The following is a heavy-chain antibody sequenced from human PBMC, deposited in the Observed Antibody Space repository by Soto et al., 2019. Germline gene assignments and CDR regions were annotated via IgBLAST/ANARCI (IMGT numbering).Heavy chain of an antibody. D-gene: IGHD3-9*01. CDR1: GASISSGDDY. CDR2: THYSGSV. J-gene: IGHJ5*02. V-gene: IGHV4-30-4*01. CDR3: GRHGNYDIGWFDP. Sequence: SETLSLTCTVSGASISSGDDYWSWIRQPPGKGLEWVGYTHYSGSVNYNPSLKGRVTISADASRSPVALILKSVTAADTAVYYCGRHGNYDIGWFDPWGQGILVTVSS.